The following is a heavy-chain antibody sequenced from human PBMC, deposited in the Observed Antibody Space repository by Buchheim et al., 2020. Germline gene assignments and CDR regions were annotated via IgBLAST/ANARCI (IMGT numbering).Heavy chain of an antibody. CDR1: GFTFSSYG. D-gene: IGHD1-26*01. J-gene: IGHJ4*02. V-gene: IGHV3-30*18. CDR2: ISYDGSNK. Sequence: QVQLVESGGGVVQPGRSLRLSCAASGFTFSSYGMHWVRQAPGKGLEWVAVISYDGSNKYYADSVKGRFTISRDNSKNPLYLQMNSLRAEDTAVYYCAKDRDSGFDYWGQGTL. CDR3: AKDRDSGFDY.